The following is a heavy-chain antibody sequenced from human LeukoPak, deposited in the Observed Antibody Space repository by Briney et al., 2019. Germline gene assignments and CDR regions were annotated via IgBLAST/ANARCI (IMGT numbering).Heavy chain of an antibody. CDR1: GGSNSSSY. D-gene: IGHD3-10*01. CDR3: ARVTFPLVRGLYITNFFDP. Sequence: SETLSLTRRVSGGSNSSSYWRWLRQPPAKGLEGIGYINYSGCTNYNPSLKSRVTISVGTSKNHFSLKLRSVTAADTAFDYCARVTFPLVRGLYITNFFDPWGERTLVTVSS. V-gene: IGHV4-59*01. J-gene: IGHJ5*02. CDR2: INYSGCT.